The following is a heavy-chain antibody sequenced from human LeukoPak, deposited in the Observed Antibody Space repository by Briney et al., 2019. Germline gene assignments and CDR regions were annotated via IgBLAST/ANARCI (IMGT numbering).Heavy chain of an antibody. CDR2: IYYSGST. CDR3: ARECRFSGCLDY. D-gene: IGHD6-19*01. CDR1: GGSISSSSYY. J-gene: IGHJ4*02. V-gene: IGHV4-39*07. Sequence: SETLSLTCTVSGGSISSSSYYWGWIRQPPGKGLEWIGSIYYSGSTYYNPSLKSRVTISVDTSKNQFSLKLSSVTAADTAVYYCARECRFSGCLDYWGQGTLVTVSS.